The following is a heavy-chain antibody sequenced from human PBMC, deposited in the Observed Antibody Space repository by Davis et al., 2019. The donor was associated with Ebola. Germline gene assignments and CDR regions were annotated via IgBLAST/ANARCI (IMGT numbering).Heavy chain of an antibody. V-gene: IGHV3-72*01. CDR2: TRNKANSYTT. Sequence: PGGSLRLSCAASGFTFSDHYMDWVRQAPGKGLEWVGRTRNKANSYTTEYAASVKGRFTISRDDSKNSLYLQMNSLKTEDTAVYYCARGGKWLARSDYWGQGTLVTVSS. CDR1: GFTFSDHY. CDR3: ARGGKWLARSDY. D-gene: IGHD6-19*01. J-gene: IGHJ4*02.